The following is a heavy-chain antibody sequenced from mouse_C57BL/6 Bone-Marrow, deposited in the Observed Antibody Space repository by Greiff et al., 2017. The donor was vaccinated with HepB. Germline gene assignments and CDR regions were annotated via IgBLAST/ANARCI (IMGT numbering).Heavy chain of an antibody. CDR2: INPYNGGT. Sequence: EVQLQQSGPVLVKPGASVKMSCKASGYTFTDYYMNWVKQSHGKSLEWIGVINPYNGGTSYNQKFKGKDTLTVDKSSSTAYMELNSLTSEDSAVYYCARPYYYGSSYSYWYFDVWGTGTTVTVSA. CDR3: ARPYYYGSSYSYWYFDV. D-gene: IGHD1-1*01. V-gene: IGHV1-19*01. J-gene: IGHJ1*03. CDR1: GYTFTDYY.